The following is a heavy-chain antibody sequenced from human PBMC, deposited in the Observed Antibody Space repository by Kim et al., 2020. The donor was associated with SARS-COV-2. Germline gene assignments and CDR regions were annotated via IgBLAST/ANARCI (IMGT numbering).Heavy chain of an antibody. CDR2: IYYSGST. CDR1: GGSISSSSYY. V-gene: IGHV4-39*01. J-gene: IGHJ4*02. CDR3: AGQKGYCSGGTCYGVVNFDY. Sequence: SETLSLTCTVSGGSISSSSYYWGWIRQPPGKGLEWIGSIYYSGSTYYNASLKSRVTVSVDTSKNQFSLKLSSVTAADTAVYYCAGQKGYCSGGTCYGVVNFDYWGQGTLVTVSS. D-gene: IGHD2-15*01.